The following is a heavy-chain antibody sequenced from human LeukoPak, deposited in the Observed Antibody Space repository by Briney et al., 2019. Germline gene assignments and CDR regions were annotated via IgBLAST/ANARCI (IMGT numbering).Heavy chain of an antibody. CDR3: ASSAYDYGY. D-gene: IGHD3-22*01. Sequence: GGSLRLSCVASGFTFNTYWMHWVRQAPGKGLVWVSRINTYGTITNYADSVKGRFTISRDNAKNTLYLQMNSLRAEDTAVYYCASSAYDYGYWGQGTLVTVSS. CDR2: INTYGTIT. CDR1: GFTFNTYW. V-gene: IGHV3-74*01. J-gene: IGHJ4*02.